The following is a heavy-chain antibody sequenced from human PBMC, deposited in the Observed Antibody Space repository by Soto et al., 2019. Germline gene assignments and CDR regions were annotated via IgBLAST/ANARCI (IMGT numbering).Heavy chain of an antibody. D-gene: IGHD3-22*01. CDR3: AKTYYYDSSGYYFDY. Sequence: PGESLKISCKGSGYSFTSYWMSWVRQMPGKGLEWMGRIDPSDSYTNYSPSFQGHVTISADKSISTAYLQWSSLKASDTAMYYCAKTYYYDSSGYYFDYWGQGTMVTVYS. CDR2: IDPSDSYT. J-gene: IGHJ4*02. CDR1: GYSFTSYW. V-gene: IGHV5-10-1*01.